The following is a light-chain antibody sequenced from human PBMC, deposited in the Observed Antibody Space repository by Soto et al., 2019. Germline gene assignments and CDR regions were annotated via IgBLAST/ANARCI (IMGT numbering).Light chain of an antibody. Sequence: IQLTQSPSSLSAYVGDRVTITCRASQGISRYLAWYQQKPGKAPNLLIRAASTLRSGVPSRFSGSGSGTDFTLTISSLQPEDFVTYYCQQLNSYPQTFGQGTKLEIK. CDR3: QQLNSYPQT. J-gene: IGKJ2*01. V-gene: IGKV1-9*01. CDR1: QGISRY. CDR2: AAS.